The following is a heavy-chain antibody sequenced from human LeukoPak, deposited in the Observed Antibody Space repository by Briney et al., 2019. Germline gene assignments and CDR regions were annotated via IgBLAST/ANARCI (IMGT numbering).Heavy chain of an antibody. Sequence: GRSLRLSCAASGFTFDDYAMHWVRQAPGKGLEWVSGISWNSGSIGYADSVKGRFTISRDNAKNSLYLQMNSLRAEDTALYYCAKDTGSGYERYYYGMDVWGQGTTVTVSS. CDR1: GFTFDDYA. J-gene: IGHJ6*02. V-gene: IGHV3-9*01. CDR2: ISWNSGSI. CDR3: AKDTGSGYERYYYGMDV. D-gene: IGHD5-12*01.